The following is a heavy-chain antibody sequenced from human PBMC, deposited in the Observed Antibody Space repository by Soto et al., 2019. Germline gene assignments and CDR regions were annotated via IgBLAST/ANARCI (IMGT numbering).Heavy chain of an antibody. CDR3: TLDTLQSYYYDSMGEY. Sequence: GGSLRLSCTASGFTFGDYAMSWFRQAPGKGLEWVGFIRSKAYGGTTEYAASVKGRFTISRDDSKSIAYLQMNSLKTEDTAVYYCTLDTLQSYYYDSMGEYWGQGTLVTVSS. J-gene: IGHJ4*02. CDR2: IRSKAYGGTT. V-gene: IGHV3-49*03. CDR1: GFTFGDYA. D-gene: IGHD3-22*01.